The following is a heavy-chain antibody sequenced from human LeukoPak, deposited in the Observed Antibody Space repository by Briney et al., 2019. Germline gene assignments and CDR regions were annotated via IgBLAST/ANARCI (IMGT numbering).Heavy chain of an antibody. CDR1: GGSFSGYY. Sequence: KPSETLSLTCAVYGGSFSGYYWSWIRQPPGKGLEWIGEINHSGSTNYNPSLKSRVTISVDTSKNQFSLKLSSVTPEDTAVYYCARGPGALLHWGQGILVTVSS. V-gene: IGHV4-34*01. CDR2: INHSGST. D-gene: IGHD3-10*01. J-gene: IGHJ4*02. CDR3: ARGPGALLH.